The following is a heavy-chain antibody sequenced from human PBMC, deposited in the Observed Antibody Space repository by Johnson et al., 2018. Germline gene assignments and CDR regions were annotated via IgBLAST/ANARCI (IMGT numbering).Heavy chain of an antibody. CDR2: ISWNSGSI. D-gene: IGHD3-22*01. J-gene: IGHJ1*01. CDR3: AADSPDKSGFYYGKH. Sequence: QVRLVQSGGGVVQPGRSLRLSCAASGFTFSSYAMHWVRQAPGKGLEWVSGISWNSGSIGDADSVKGRFTISRDNSKKTLYLKMTSLRAEDTALYYCAADSPDKSGFYYGKHWGQGTLVTVSS. CDR1: GFTFSSYA. V-gene: IGHV3-NL1*01.